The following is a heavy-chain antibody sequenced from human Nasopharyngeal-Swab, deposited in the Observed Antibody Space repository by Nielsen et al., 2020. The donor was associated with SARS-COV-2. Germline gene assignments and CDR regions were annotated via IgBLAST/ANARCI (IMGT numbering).Heavy chain of an antibody. CDR2: ISSSGSTI. V-gene: IGHV3-48*03. J-gene: IGHJ4*02. CDR3: ARLRRDGYNVRALYFDY. Sequence: GESLKISCAASGFTFSSYEMNWVRQAPGKGLEWVSYISSSGSTIYYADSVKGRFTISRDNAKNSLYLQMNSLRAEDTAVYYCARLRRDGYNVRALYFDYWGQGTPGHRLL. CDR1: GFTFSSYE. D-gene: IGHD5-24*01.